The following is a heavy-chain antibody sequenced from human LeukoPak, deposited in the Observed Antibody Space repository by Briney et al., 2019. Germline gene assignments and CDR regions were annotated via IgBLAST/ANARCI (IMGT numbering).Heavy chain of an antibody. D-gene: IGHD5-12*01. CDR1: GGSFSGYY. CDR2: INHSGST. CDR3: AREANSGHVIW. J-gene: IGHJ4*02. V-gene: IGHV4-34*01. Sequence: PSETLSLTCAVYGGSFSGYYWSWIRQPPGKGLEWIGEINHSGSTNYNPSLKSRVTISVDTPKNQFSLKLSSVTAADTAVYYCAREANSGHVIWWGQGTLVTVSS.